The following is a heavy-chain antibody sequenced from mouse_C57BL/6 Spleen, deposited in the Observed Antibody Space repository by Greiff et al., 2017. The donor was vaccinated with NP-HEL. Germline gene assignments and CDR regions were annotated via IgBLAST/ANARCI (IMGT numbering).Heavy chain of an antibody. V-gene: IGHV5-17*01. CDR1: GFTFSDYG. D-gene: IGHD2-1*01. Sequence: EVQGVESGGGLVKPGGSLKLSCAASGFTFSDYGMHWVRQAPEKGLEWVAYISSGSSTIYYADTVKGRFTISRDNAKNTLFLQMTSLRSEDTAMYYCAARGIYYGNYGGFDYWGQGTTLTVSS. CDR2: ISSGSSTI. CDR3: AARGIYYGNYGGFDY. J-gene: IGHJ2*01.